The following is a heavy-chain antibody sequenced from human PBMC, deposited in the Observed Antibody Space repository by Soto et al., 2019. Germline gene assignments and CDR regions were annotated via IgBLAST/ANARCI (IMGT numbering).Heavy chain of an antibody. D-gene: IGHD3-22*01. CDR2: IKQDGSEK. Sequence: GGSLRLSCAASGFTLSSYWMSWVRQAPGKGLEWVANIKQDGSEKYYVDSVKGRFTISRDNAKNSLYLQMNSLRAEDTAVYYCARDGTRYDSSGYYYDASDYWGQGTLVTVSS. V-gene: IGHV3-7*01. J-gene: IGHJ4*02. CDR3: ARDGTRYDSSGYYYDASDY. CDR1: GFTLSSYW.